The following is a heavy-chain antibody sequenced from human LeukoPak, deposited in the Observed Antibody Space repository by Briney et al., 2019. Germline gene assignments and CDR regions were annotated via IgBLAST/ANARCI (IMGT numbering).Heavy chain of an antibody. D-gene: IGHD3-22*01. CDR1: GYSFISYW. CDR3: AILDYYYDSSGYYSNFDY. J-gene: IGHJ4*02. CDR2: IYPGDSDT. V-gene: IGHV5-51*01. Sequence: GESLKISCKGSGYSFISYWIGWVRQMPGKGLEWMGIIYPGDSDTRYSPSFQGQVTISADKSISTAYLQWSSLKASDTAMYYCAILDYYYDSSGYYSNFDYWGQGTLVTVSS.